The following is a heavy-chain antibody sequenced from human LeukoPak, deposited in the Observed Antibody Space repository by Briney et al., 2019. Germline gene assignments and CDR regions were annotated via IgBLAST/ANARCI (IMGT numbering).Heavy chain of an antibody. CDR1: GFTFSSYG. J-gene: IGHJ4*02. CDR2: ISGSGGST. Sequence: GGSLRLSCAASGFTFSSYGMSWVRQAPGKGLEWVSTISGSGGSTYYADSVKGRFTISRDNAKNSLYLQMNSLRAEDTAVYYCARGYSWSHDYWGQGTLVTVSS. CDR3: ARGYSWSHDY. V-gene: IGHV3-23*01. D-gene: IGHD1-1*01.